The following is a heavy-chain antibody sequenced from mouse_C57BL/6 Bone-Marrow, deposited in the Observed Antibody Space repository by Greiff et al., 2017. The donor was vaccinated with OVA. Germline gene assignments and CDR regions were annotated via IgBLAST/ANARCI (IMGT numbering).Heavy chain of an antibody. Sequence: DVMLVESGGGLVKPGGSLQLSCAASGFTFSSYAMSWVRQTPEKRLGWVATISDGGSYTYYTDNVKGRFTISRDKAKNNLYLQMSPMKSEDTAMYYCERAYYYGSSPSAYWGQGTLVTVSA. J-gene: IGHJ3*01. V-gene: IGHV5-4*03. D-gene: IGHD1-1*01. CDR1: GFTFSSYA. CDR3: ERAYYYGSSPSAY. CDR2: ISDGGSYT.